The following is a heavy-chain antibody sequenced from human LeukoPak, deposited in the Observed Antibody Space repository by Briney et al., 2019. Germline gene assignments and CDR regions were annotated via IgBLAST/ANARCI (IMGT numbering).Heavy chain of an antibody. V-gene: IGHV4-4*02. J-gene: IGHJ4*02. CDR2: IYHSGST. CDR3: ARHQPQEYYYADGGYFDY. CDR1: GGSISSSNW. Sequence: SETLSLTCAVSGGSISSSNWWSWVRQPPGKGLEWIGEIYHSGSTNYNPSLKSRVTISVDTSKNQFSLKLSSVTAADTAVYYCARHQPQEYYYADGGYFDYWGQGTLVTVSS. D-gene: IGHD3-10*01.